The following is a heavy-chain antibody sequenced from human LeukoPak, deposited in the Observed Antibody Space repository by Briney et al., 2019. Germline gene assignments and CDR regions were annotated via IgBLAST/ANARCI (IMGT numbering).Heavy chain of an antibody. CDR3: ARAYSSGWYNYWFDP. V-gene: IGHV4-39*01. J-gene: IGHJ5*02. CDR1: GDSITSSSYY. CDR2: IYYSGNT. Sequence: SETLSLTCTVSGDSITSSSYYWGWIRQPPGKGLEWIGGIYYSGNTYSKPSLTSRLSISVDTSKNQFSLKLSSVTAADTAVYYCARAYSSGWYNYWFDPWGQGTLVTVSS. D-gene: IGHD6-19*01.